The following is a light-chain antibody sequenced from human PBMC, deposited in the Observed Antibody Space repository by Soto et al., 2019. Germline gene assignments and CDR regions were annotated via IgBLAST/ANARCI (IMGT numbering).Light chain of an antibody. J-gene: IGKJ2*01. CDR1: QGILSW. V-gene: IGKV1-5*03. CDR2: KAS. Sequence: DIPMTQSPSTLSASVGDRVTITCRASQGILSWLAWDQQKPGKVPNLLIYKASYLESGVPSRFSGSGSGTVFTLTISSLQPDDFATYECQQYNNYPYTIGQGTKLEIK. CDR3: QQYNNYPYT.